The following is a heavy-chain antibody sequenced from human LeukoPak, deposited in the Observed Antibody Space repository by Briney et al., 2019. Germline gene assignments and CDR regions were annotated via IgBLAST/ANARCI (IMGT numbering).Heavy chain of an antibody. CDR2: INPSGGST. Sequence: ASVKVSCKASGYTFTSYYMHWVRQAPGQGLEWVGIINPSGGSTSYAQKFQGRVTMTRDTSTSTVYMELSSLGSEDTAVYYCARGVTIFGVVITPYYFDYWGQGTLVTVSS. CDR1: GYTFTSYY. V-gene: IGHV1-46*01. J-gene: IGHJ4*02. D-gene: IGHD3-3*01. CDR3: ARGVTIFGVVITPYYFDY.